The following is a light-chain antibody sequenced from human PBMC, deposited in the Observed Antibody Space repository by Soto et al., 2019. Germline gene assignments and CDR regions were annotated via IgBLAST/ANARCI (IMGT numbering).Light chain of an antibody. CDR1: QSVTSW. V-gene: IGKV1-5*03. CDR2: KAS. J-gene: IGKJ1*01. Sequence: DIQMTQSPSTLSASVGDRVTITCRASQSVTSWLAWYQQKPGKAPNLLIYKASNLEYGVSSRFSGSGYGTEFTLTISSLQPDDFATYSCQQYRGYSWTFGQGTKVEIK. CDR3: QQYRGYSWT.